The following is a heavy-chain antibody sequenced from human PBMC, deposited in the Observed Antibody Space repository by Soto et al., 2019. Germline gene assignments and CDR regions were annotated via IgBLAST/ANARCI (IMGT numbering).Heavy chain of an antibody. CDR1: GGSISSGGYS. CDR3: ARAPPGPAPRWGV. CDR2: IYPTGKT. Sequence: TLSLTCTVSGGSISSGGYSWSWIRQTPGKGLEWIGYIYPTGKTYYNPSLKNRATLSIDTSQNQFSLQLTSVTAADTAVYYCARAPPGPAPRWGVWGQGTTVTVSS. V-gene: IGHV4-30-2*01. J-gene: IGHJ6*02. D-gene: IGHD3-16*01.